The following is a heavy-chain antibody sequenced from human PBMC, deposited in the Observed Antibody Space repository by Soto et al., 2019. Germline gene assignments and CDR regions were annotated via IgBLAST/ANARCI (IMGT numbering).Heavy chain of an antibody. J-gene: IGHJ6*03. Sequence: QVQLQESGPGLVKPLGTLSLTCAVSSGSISSSNWWSWVRKPPGKGLEWIGEIYHSGSTNYNPSLKSGVTMSVGKAKSQCALKLSSESAANTAVQYCARGTWGNLDHYYYYMDDWGGGTTVTVSS. V-gene: IGHV4-4*02. CDR3: ARGTWGNLDHYYYYMDD. CDR2: IYHSGST. D-gene: IGHD3-16*01. CDR1: SGSISSSNW.